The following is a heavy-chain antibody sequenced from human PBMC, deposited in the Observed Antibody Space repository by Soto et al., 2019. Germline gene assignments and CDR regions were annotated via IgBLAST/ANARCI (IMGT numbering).Heavy chain of an antibody. CDR1: GDTFDTFA. D-gene: IGHD1-1*01. J-gene: IGHJ6*02. CDR2: IIPLFRTP. CDR3: ARDRDRGQPGGKYFYALEV. V-gene: IGHV1-69*12. Sequence: QVQLVQSGAEVLKPGSSVKLSCKASGDTFDTFAISWVRQAPGRGLEWMGGIIPLFRTPDYAQKFQGRVTITADVSTSTAYMERSSLRSQDKAVYSCARDRDRGQPGGKYFYALEVWGQGTTVSVSS.